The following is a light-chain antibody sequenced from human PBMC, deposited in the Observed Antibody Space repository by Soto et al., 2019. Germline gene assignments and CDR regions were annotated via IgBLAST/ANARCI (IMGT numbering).Light chain of an antibody. CDR1: QSVFSRY. V-gene: IGKV3-20*01. CDR3: QYYDSSPAWT. J-gene: IGKJ1*01. Sequence: EIVLTQSPGTLSLSPGERVTLSCGASQSVFSRYLAWYQQKPGQAPRLLIFGAYKRATGIPDRFTGSGSGADFTLTISRLEPEDFAVYYCQYYDSSPAWTFGQGTKVEVK. CDR2: GAY.